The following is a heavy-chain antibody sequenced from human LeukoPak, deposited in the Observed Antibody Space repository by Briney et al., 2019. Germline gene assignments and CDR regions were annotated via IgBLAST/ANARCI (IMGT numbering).Heavy chain of an antibody. D-gene: IGHD3-16*01. Sequence: GRSLRPSCAPSRVTLSAVVVTTGAQAPGKGLEWVAVISYDGSNKYYADSVKGRFTISRDKSKNTLYVQMNSLSAEDTAVYYCASLQEAYVYCGQGTTVTVSS. CDR2: ISYDGSNK. J-gene: IGHJ3*01. CDR3: ASLQEAYVY. V-gene: IGHV3-30-3*02. CDR1: RVTLSAVVV.